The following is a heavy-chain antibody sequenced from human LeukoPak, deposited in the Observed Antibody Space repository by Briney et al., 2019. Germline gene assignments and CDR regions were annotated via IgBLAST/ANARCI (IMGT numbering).Heavy chain of an antibody. CDR2: ISSNNGNT. Sequence: ASVKVSCKASGYTFTSYGISWVRQAPGQGLEWMGWISSNNGNTNYAQKLQGRVTMTTNISTSTAYMELSSLRYEDTAVYYCTRDSSGSSVGTGFDYWGQGTLVTVSS. V-gene: IGHV1-18*01. CDR3: TRDSSGSSVGTGFDY. J-gene: IGHJ4*02. CDR1: GYTFTSYG. D-gene: IGHD1-26*01.